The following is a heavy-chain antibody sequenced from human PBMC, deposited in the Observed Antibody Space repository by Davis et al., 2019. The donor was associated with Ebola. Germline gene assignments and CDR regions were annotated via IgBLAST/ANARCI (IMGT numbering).Heavy chain of an antibody. J-gene: IGHJ4*02. CDR2: IFPGDSDT. CDR1: GYSFTSHW. Sequence: KVSCKGSGYSFTSHWIVWVRQMPGKGLECMGIIFPGDSDTRYSPSFQGQVTISADKSISTAYLQWTSLKASDTAMYYCATVERGALLGYWGQGTLVTVSS. CDR3: ATVERGALLGY. V-gene: IGHV5-51*01. D-gene: IGHD1-1*01.